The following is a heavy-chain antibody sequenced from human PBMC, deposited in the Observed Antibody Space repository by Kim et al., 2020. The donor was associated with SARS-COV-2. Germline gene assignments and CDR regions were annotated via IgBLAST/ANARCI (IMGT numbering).Heavy chain of an antibody. Sequence: YYADSVKSRFTISRDNSKNTLYLQMNSLRAEDTAVYYCAREGVAAAGSDYWGQGTLVTVSS. D-gene: IGHD6-13*01. V-gene: IGHV3-66*01. J-gene: IGHJ4*02. CDR3: AREGVAAAGSDY.